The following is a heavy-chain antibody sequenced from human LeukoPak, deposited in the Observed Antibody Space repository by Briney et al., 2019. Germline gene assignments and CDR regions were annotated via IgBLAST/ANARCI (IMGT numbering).Heavy chain of an antibody. CDR1: GYSISSGYY. CDR3: ARGARSAYCSSTSCHYYYYMDV. D-gene: IGHD2-2*01. V-gene: IGHV4-38-2*01. J-gene: IGHJ6*03. Sequence: SETLSLTCAVSGYSISSGYYWGWIRQPPGKGLEWMGSIYHSGSTYYNPSLKSRVTISVDTSKNQFSLKLSSVTAADTAVYYCARGARSAYCSSTSCHYYYYMDVWGKGTTVTVSS. CDR2: IYHSGST.